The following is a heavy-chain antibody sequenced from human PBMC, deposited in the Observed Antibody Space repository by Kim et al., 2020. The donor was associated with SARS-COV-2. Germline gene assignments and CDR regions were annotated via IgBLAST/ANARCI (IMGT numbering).Heavy chain of an antibody. D-gene: IGHD3-22*01. CDR2: ISGDGGST. J-gene: IGHJ4*02. V-gene: IGHV3-43*02. CDR1: GFTFDDYA. Sequence: GGSLRLSCAASGFTFDDYAMHWVRQAPGKGLEWVSLISGDGGSTYYADSVKGRFTISRDNSKNSLYLQMNSLRTEDTALYYCAKDSYYYDSSGSPQWGQGNLVTVSS. CDR3: AKDSYYYDSSGSPQ.